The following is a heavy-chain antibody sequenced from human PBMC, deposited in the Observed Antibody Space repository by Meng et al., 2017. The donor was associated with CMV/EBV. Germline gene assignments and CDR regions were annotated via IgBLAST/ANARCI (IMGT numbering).Heavy chain of an antibody. CDR2: IYYSGST. CDR3: ARVRVPAATYYYYGMDV. J-gene: IGHJ6*02. D-gene: IGHD2-2*01. V-gene: IGHV4-59*01. CDR1: GGSISSYY. Sequence: ESLKISCTVSGGSISSYYWSWIRQPPGKGLEWIGYIYYSGSTNYNPSPKSRVTISADTSKNQSTLKLSSVTAADTAVYYCARVRVPAATYYYYGMDVWGQGTTVTVSS.